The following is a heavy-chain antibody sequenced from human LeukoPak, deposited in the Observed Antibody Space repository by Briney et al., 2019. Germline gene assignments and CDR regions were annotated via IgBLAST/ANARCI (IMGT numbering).Heavy chain of an antibody. Sequence: KPSETLSLTCAVYGGSFSGYYWNWIRQPPGKWLEWIGEINHSGSTNYNPSLKSRVTISVDTSKNQFSLKLSSVTAADTAVYYCARATDREPLDYWGQGTLVTVSS. CDR1: GGSFSGYY. J-gene: IGHJ4*02. CDR2: INHSGST. D-gene: IGHD1-26*01. CDR3: ARATDREPLDY. V-gene: IGHV4-34*01.